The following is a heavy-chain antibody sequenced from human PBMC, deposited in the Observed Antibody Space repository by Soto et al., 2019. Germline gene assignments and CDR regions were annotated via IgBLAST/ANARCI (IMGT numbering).Heavy chain of an antibody. Sequence: TSETLSLTCAVYGGSFSGYYWSWIRQPPGKGLEWIGEINHSGSTNYNPSLKSRVTISVDTSKNQFSLKLSSVTAADTAVYYCARVTRYYYYYGMDVWGQGTTVTVSS. D-gene: IGHD4-17*01. CDR3: ARVTRYYYYYGMDV. V-gene: IGHV4-34*01. J-gene: IGHJ6*02. CDR2: INHSGST. CDR1: GGSFSGYY.